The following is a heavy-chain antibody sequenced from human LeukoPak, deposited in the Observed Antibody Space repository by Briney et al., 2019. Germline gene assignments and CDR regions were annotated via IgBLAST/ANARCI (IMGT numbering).Heavy chain of an antibody. CDR2: ISSSGSI. Sequence: GGSLRLSCAASGSTFSDNYMSWIRQAPGKGLEWVSYISSSGSIYYADSVKGRFTISRDNAKNSLYLQMNSLRAEDTAVYYCARHKGLPHYYGSGSSMGYNWFDPWGQGTLVTVSS. CDR1: GSTFSDNY. V-gene: IGHV3-11*04. CDR3: ARHKGLPHYYGSGSSMGYNWFDP. D-gene: IGHD3-10*01. J-gene: IGHJ5*02.